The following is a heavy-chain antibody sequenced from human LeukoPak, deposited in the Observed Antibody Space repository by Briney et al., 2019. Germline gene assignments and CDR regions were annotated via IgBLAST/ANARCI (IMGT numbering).Heavy chain of an antibody. CDR3: ARHVATNYYYNYYGLDV. CDR1: GGSISSGGYY. CDR2: IYYSGNT. J-gene: IGHJ6*02. Sequence: PSETLSLTCTVSGGSISSGGYYWSWIRQHPGKGLEWIGAIYYSGNTYYSPSLKSRVTVSADTSKNQFSLNLSAVTAADAATYYCARHVATNYYYNYYGLDVWGQGTTVTVSS. V-gene: IGHV4-39*01.